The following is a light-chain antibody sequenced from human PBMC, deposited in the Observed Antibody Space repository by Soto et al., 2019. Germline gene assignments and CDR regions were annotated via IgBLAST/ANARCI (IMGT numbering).Light chain of an antibody. CDR2: LNSDGSH. V-gene: IGLV4-69*01. CDR3: QTWGTGIHVV. J-gene: IGLJ2*01. Sequence: QLVLTQSPSASASLGASVKLTCTLTSGHSSYAIAWHQQQPEKGPRYLMRLNSDGSHNKGDAIPDRFSGSSSGAERYLTISSLQSEDEADYYCQTWGTGIHVVFGGGTKLTVL. CDR1: SGHSSYA.